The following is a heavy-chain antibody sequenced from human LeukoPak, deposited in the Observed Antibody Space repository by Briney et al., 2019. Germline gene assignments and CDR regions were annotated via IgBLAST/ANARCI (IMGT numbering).Heavy chain of an antibody. V-gene: IGHV3-30-3*01. D-gene: IGHD4-11*01. J-gene: IGHJ4*02. CDR3: AKSKSPYPMDYIFDF. Sequence: GGSLRLSCAASGFTFRNYVIHWVRQAPGKGLEWVAVTSSDLNVKLYADSVKGRFTISRDNSKNTLYVQMNSLRTDDAAVYYCAKSKSPYPMDYIFDFWGQGTLVTVSS. CDR2: TSSDLNVK. CDR1: GFTFRNYV.